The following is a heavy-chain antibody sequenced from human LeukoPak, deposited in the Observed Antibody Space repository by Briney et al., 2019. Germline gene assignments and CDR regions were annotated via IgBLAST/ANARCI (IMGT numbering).Heavy chain of an antibody. Sequence: PGGSLRLSCTASGFTFGDYAMSWVRQAPGKGLVWVSRLNADGNSITYADSVRGRFTISRDNAKNTVHLQMNSLRVEDTAIYFCAGAYSAYDPFDYWGQGILVTVSS. CDR2: LNADGNSI. CDR3: AGAYSAYDPFDY. D-gene: IGHD5-12*01. V-gene: IGHV3-74*01. J-gene: IGHJ4*02. CDR1: GFTFGDYA.